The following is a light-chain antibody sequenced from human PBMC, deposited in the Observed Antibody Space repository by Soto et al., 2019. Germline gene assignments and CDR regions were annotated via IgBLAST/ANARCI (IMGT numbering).Light chain of an antibody. V-gene: IGKV3-20*01. CDR2: GAS. J-gene: IGKJ1*01. Sequence: EFVLTQSPGTLSLSPGERATLSCRASQSVSNNYLAWYQQKPGQAPRLLIYGASSRATGIPDRFSGSGSGTDFILTISRLEPEDFAVYYCQQYGSSLRTFGQGTKVEVK. CDR1: QSVSNNY. CDR3: QQYGSSLRT.